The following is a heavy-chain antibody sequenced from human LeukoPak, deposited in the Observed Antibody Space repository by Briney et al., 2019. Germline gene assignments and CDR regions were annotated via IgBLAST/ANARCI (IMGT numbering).Heavy chain of an antibody. Sequence: SETLSLTCAVCGGSFSGYYWGWLRQPPGKGLEWIGEINHSGSTNYNPSLKSRVTISVDTSKNQFSLKLSSVTAADTAVYYCARGRAEGYFDYWGQGTLVTVSS. V-gene: IGHV4-34*01. J-gene: IGHJ4*02. CDR1: GGSFSGYY. CDR2: INHSGST. CDR3: ARGRAEGYFDY.